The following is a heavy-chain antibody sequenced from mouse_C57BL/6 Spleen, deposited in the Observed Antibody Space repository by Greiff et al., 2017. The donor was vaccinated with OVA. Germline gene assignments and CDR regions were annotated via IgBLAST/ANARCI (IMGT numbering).Heavy chain of an antibody. CDR3: ARRGTAYAMDY. CDR1: GYTFTSYW. D-gene: IGHD3-3*01. J-gene: IGHJ4*01. CDR2: IYPGSGST. Sequence: QVQLKQPGAELVKPGASVKMSCKASGYTFTSYWITWVKQRPGQGLEWIGDIYPGSGSTNYNEKFKSKATLTVDTSSSTAYMQLSSLTSEDAAVYYCARRGTAYAMDYWGKGTSVTVSS. V-gene: IGHV1-55*01.